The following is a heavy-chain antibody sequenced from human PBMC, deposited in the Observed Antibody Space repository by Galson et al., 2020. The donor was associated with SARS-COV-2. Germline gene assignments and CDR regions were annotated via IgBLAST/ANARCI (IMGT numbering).Heavy chain of an antibody. CDR1: GGSISSSSYF. D-gene: IGHD3-3*01. CDR3: ARERITNVGEVVIHRAVDI. J-gene: IGHJ3*02. V-gene: IGHV4-39*07. CDR2: MYYSGST. Sequence: SETLSLTCSVSGGSISSSSYFWGWLRQPPGQGLEWIGSMYYSGSTYYNPSLTSRVTISVDTSKNQFSLKLSSVTAADTAVFYCARERITNVGEVVIHRAVDILGQGTLATVSS.